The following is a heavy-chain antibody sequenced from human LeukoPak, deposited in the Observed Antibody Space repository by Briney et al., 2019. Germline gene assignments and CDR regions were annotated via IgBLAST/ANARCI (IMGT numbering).Heavy chain of an antibody. CDR1: GGSISSGDYY. J-gene: IGHJ6*03. Sequence: PSQTLSLTCTVSGGSISSGDYYWSWIRQPRGKGLEWIGYIYYSGSTYYNPSLKSRVTISVDTSKNQFSLKLSSVTAADTAVYYCARGRDGVVIYYYMNVWGKGTTVTVSS. V-gene: IGHV4-30-4*08. CDR2: IYYSGST. D-gene: IGHD3-3*01. CDR3: ARGRDGVVIYYYMNV.